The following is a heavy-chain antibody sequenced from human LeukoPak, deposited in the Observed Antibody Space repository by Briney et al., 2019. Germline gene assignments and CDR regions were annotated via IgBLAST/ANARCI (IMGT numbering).Heavy chain of an antibody. CDR3: ARDAVTMIVKNDY. Sequence: GASVKVSCKASGYTFTSYGISWVRQAPGQGLEWMGWISAYNGNTNYAQKLQGRVTMTTDTSTSTAYMELKSLRCDDTAVYYCARDAVTMIVKNDYWGEGALVSVSS. CDR1: GYTFTSYG. D-gene: IGHD3-22*01. CDR2: ISAYNGNT. J-gene: IGHJ4*02. V-gene: IGHV1-18*01.